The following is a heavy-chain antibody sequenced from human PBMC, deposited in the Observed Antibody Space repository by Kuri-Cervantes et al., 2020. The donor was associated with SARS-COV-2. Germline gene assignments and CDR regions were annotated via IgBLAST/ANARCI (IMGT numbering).Heavy chain of an antibody. J-gene: IGHJ5*01. D-gene: IGHD3-16*01. Sequence: SETLSLTCAVSGYSIRNGYYWGCIRQPPGKGLEWIGTIYHSGDTFYNPSLKSRATISVDTSKNQFSLKLSSVTAADTAVYYCAREVRTFGAWFDSWGQGTLVTVSS. CDR2: IYHSGDT. CDR1: GYSIRNGYY. CDR3: AREVRTFGAWFDS. V-gene: IGHV4-38-2*02.